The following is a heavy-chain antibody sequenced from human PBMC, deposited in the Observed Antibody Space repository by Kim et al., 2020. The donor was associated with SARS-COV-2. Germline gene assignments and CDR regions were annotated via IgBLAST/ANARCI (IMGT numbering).Heavy chain of an antibody. CDR3: AKRSLITKGAANFDS. CDR2: SSGSGAST. J-gene: IGHJ4*02. D-gene: IGHD1-20*01. Sequence: GGSLRLSCAASGSTFSIGSMRCGRRAPGKGREWCSGSSGSGASTYYEDSVKGRFTISRDNPKNTMYLQMNSLRAEDTAIYYCAKRSLITKGAANFDSCGQRTLVTASS. CDR1: GSTFSIGS. V-gene: IGHV3-23*01.